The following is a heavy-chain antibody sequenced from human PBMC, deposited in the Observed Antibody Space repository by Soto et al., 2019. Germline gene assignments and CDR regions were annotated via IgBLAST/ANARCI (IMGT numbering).Heavy chain of an antibody. J-gene: IGHJ5*02. CDR3: VRDDGPRTTRRFDP. V-gene: IGHV6-1*01. CDR1: GDSVSSNLAA. D-gene: IGHD1-1*01. Sequence: QVQLQQSGPGLVKPSQTLSLTCAISGDSVSSNLAAWNWIRQSPSRGLEWLGRTYYRSKWYNDXALSVKSRVSXXPXTXXNQFSLHLNSVTPEDTAVYYCVRDDGPRTTRRFDPWGQGTLVTVSS. CDR2: TYYRSKWYN.